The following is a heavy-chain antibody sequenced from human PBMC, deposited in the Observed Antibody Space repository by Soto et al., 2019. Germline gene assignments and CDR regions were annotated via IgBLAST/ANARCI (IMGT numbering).Heavy chain of an antibody. Sequence: PGESLKISCEGSGYSFSNYWIGWVRQMPGKGLEWMGIIFPDDSDTRYSPSFEGHVTISVDKSIRTAYLQWNTLKASDTAMYYCARLQAAAGDNDLTFDYWGQGTLVTVSS. D-gene: IGHD6-13*01. CDR2: IFPDDSDT. CDR3: ARLQAAAGDNDLTFDY. J-gene: IGHJ4*02. V-gene: IGHV5-51*01. CDR1: GYSFSNYW.